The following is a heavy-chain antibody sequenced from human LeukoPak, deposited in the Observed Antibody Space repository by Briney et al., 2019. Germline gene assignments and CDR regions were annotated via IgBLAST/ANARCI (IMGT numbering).Heavy chain of an antibody. CDR3: ARDLLADYGDYVLNWYFDL. D-gene: IGHD4-17*01. J-gene: IGHJ2*01. V-gene: IGHV4-4*07. CDR1: GDSISNYY. CDR2: IDISGST. Sequence: PSETLSLTCTDSGDSISNYYWSWIRQPAGKGLEWIGRIDISGSTNNNPSLKRRVSMSVDTSKNQFSLNLSSVTAADTAVYYCARDLLADYGDYVLNWYFDLWGRGTLVTVSS.